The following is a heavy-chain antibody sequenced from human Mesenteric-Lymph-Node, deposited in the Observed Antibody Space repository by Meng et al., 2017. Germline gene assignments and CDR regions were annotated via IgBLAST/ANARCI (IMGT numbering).Heavy chain of an antibody. Sequence: GESLKISCAASGFTFGNYGMSWVRQAPGKGLEWVSAISGGGGSTNYADSVKGRFTISRDNSKNTLYLQMNSLRAEDTAVYYCAKDRSGGGYNYGIFDYWGQGTLVTVSS. V-gene: IGHV3-23*01. CDR1: GFTFGNYG. CDR3: AKDRSGGGYNYGIFDY. J-gene: IGHJ4*02. CDR2: ISGGGGST. D-gene: IGHD5-18*01.